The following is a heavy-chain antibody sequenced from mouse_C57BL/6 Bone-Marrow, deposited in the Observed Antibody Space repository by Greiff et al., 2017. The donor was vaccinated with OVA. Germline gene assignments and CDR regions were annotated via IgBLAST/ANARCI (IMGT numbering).Heavy chain of an antibody. CDR3: ARECYYYFDY. J-gene: IGHJ2*01. CDR2: IHPNSGST. D-gene: IGHD2-12*01. CDR1: GYTFTSYW. Sequence: QVQLQQSGAELVKPGASVKLSCKASGYTFTSYWMHWVKQRPGQGLEWIGMIHPNSGSTNYNEKFKSKATLTVDKSSSTAYMQLSSLTSEDSAVYYCARECYYYFDYWGQGTTLTVSS. V-gene: IGHV1-64*01.